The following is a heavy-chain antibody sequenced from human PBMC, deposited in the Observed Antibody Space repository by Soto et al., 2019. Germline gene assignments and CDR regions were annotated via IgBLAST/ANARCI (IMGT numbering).Heavy chain of an antibody. CDR3: AREWVYDSSKKLDY. V-gene: IGHV1-69*12. CDR1: GGTFSSYA. Sequence: QVQLVQSGAEVKKPGSSVKVSCKASGGTFSSYAISWVRQAPGQGLEWMGGIMPIFGTANYAQKFQGRVTITADESTSTAYMERSSLRSEDTAVYYCAREWVYDSSKKLDYWGQGPLVNVSS. D-gene: IGHD3-22*01. CDR2: IMPIFGTA. J-gene: IGHJ4*02.